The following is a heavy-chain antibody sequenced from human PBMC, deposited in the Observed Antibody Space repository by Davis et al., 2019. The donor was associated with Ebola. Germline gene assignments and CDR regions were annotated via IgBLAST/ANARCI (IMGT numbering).Heavy chain of an antibody. D-gene: IGHD6-19*01. Sequence: PGGSLRLSCAASGFTVSSNHMSWVRQAPGKGLEWVSVIYDHSTAYADSVRGRFIISRDKSNNTLYLEMNSLRVDDTAVYYCATTQWLREFDNWGPGTLVTVSS. V-gene: IGHV3-53*05. CDR2: IYDHST. CDR1: GFTVSSNH. J-gene: IGHJ4*02. CDR3: ATTQWLREFDN.